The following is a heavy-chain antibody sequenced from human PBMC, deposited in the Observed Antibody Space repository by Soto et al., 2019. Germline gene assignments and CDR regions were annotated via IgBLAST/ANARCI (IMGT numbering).Heavy chain of an antibody. CDR2: TDTDTTT. CDR1: GYTFSDYA. J-gene: IGHJ6*02. Sequence: FAASGYTFSDYAMTWVRQAPGKGLEWVSVTDTDTTTYYADSVKGRFTISRDNSKGTLFLEIRSLRAEDTAVYYCARERIPAPIINYYYGLDVGGQGTTVTVS. CDR3: ARERIPAPIINYYYGLDV. D-gene: IGHD2-2*01. V-gene: IGHV3-23*01.